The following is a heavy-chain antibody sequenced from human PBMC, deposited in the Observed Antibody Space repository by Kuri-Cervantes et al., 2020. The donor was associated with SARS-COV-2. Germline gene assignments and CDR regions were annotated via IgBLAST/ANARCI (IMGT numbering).Heavy chain of an antibody. CDR1: GFTFSSYA. V-gene: IGHV3-30-3*01. Sequence: LSLTCAASGFTFSSYAMHWVRQAPGKGLEWVAVISYVGSNKYYADSVKGRFTISRDNSKNTLYLQMNSLRAEDTSVYYCARAAWGSAGTHYYYYGMDVWGQGTTVTVSS. CDR2: ISYVGSNK. J-gene: IGHJ6*02. D-gene: IGHD6-19*01. CDR3: ARAAWGSAGTHYYYYGMDV.